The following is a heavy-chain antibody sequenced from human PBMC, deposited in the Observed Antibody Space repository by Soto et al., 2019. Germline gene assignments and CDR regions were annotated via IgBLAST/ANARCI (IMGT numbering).Heavy chain of an antibody. V-gene: IGHV3-9*01. Sequence: GGSLRLSCIASGFTFDDHAMHWVRPAPGKGLEWVSGISWNSGYIGYADSVKGRFTISRDNAKNSVHLQMNSLRAEDTAFYYCAKDIKWNLPAGYLDNWGQGARGTSPQ. CDR3: AKDIKWNLPAGYLDN. J-gene: IGHJ4*02. CDR1: GFTFDDHA. CDR2: ISWNSGYI. D-gene: IGHD1-1*01.